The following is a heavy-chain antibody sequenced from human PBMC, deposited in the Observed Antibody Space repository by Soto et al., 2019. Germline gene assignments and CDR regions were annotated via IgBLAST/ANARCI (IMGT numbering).Heavy chain of an antibody. J-gene: IGHJ4*02. D-gene: IGHD6-6*01. Sequence: QVQVVQSGAELKRPGASVKVSCKASGDTFTSNGISWVQQAPGQGLEWLAWISIYNGNTQYAQKVQGRVTMTTDTSTNTAYMELRSLRSDDTAVYYCARAPGSSSRPLVFDYWGQGTLVTVSA. CDR2: ISIYNGNT. V-gene: IGHV1-18*04. CDR3: ARAPGSSSRPLVFDY. CDR1: GDTFTSNG.